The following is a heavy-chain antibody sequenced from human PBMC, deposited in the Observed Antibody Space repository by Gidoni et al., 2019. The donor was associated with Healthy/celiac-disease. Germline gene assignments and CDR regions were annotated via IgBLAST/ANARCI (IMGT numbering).Heavy chain of an antibody. V-gene: IGHV4-39*01. CDR1: GVSISSSSYY. CDR2: IYYSGST. J-gene: IGHJ6*02. D-gene: IGHD3-3*01. Sequence: QLQLQESGPGLVKPSETLSLTCTVPGVSISSSSYYWGWIRQPPGKGLEWIGSIYYSGSTYYNPSLKSRVTISVDTSKNQFSLKLSSVTAADTAVYYCARLVLDDFWSGYYGLGYGMDVWGQGTTVTVSS. CDR3: ARLVLDDFWSGYYGLGYGMDV.